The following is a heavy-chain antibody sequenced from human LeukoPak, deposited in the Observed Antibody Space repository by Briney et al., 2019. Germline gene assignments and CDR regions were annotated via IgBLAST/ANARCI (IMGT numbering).Heavy chain of an antibody. J-gene: IGHJ5*02. V-gene: IGHV3-43*02. Sequence: GGSLRLSCAASGFTFDDYAMHWVRQAPGKGLEWVSLISGDGGSTYYAESVKGRFTISRDNSKNSLYLQMNSLRTEDTALYYCAKDSYCSSTSCYSWFDPWGQGTLVTVSS. CDR3: AKDSYCSSTSCYSWFDP. CDR2: ISGDGGST. CDR1: GFTFDDYA. D-gene: IGHD2-2*01.